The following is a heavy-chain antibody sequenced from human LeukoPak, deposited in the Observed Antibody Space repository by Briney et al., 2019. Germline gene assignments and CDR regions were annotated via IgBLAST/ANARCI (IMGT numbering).Heavy chain of an antibody. V-gene: IGHV3-23*01. J-gene: IGHJ4*02. CDR1: GFTVSSNY. CDR3: ANFPSGWSASDIDY. CDR2: ISGSGGST. D-gene: IGHD6-19*01. Sequence: GGSLRLSCAASGFTVSSNYMSWVRQAPGKGLEWVSAISGSGGSTYYADSVKGRFTISRDNSKNTLYLQMNSLRAEDTAVYYCANFPSGWSASDIDYWGQGTLVTVSS.